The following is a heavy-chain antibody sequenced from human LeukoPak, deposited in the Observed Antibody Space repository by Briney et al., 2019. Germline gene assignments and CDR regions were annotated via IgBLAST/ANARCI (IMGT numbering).Heavy chain of an antibody. J-gene: IGHJ6*03. CDR1: GGSISSSRYY. Sequence: SETLSLTCTVSGGSISSSRYYWSWIRQPPGKGLEWIGEINHSGSTNYNPSLKSRVTISLDTSKNQFSLKLTSVTAADTAVYYCVRADYDDYYYYYYMDVWGKGTTVTVSS. V-gene: IGHV4-39*07. D-gene: IGHD4-17*01. CDR2: INHSGST. CDR3: VRADYDDYYYYYYMDV.